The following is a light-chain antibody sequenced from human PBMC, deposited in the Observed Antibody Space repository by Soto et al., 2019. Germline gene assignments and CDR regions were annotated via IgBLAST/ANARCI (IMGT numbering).Light chain of an antibody. CDR1: QLLXTS. J-gene: IGKJ5*01. CDR3: QQLLGAPST. V-gene: IGKV1-9*01. CDR2: YAS. Sequence: MRLTHCASCLSSSIGESVTISCRASQLLXTSLAWYQVKPGKAPKALXAYASTFETGCPSRLSATVSGTEFSRTITSLHPEDSANYYCQQLLGAPSTFGQGTRLEI.